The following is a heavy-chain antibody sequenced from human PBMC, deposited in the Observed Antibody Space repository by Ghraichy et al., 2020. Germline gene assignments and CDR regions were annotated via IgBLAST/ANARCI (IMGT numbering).Heavy chain of an antibody. CDR2: IGTAGDT. Sequence: GGSLRLSCAASGFTFNIYDMTWVRQATGKGLEWVSAIGTAGDTYYPGSVKGRFTISRENAKNSLYLQMNSLRAGDTAVYYCARGVPWSGWSAYDYWGQGTLVTVSS. V-gene: IGHV3-13*01. CDR3: ARGVPWSGWSAYDY. CDR1: GFTFNIYD. D-gene: IGHD6-19*01. J-gene: IGHJ4*02.